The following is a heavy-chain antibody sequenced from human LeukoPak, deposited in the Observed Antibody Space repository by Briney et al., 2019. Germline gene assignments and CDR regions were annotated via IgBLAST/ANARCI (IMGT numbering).Heavy chain of an antibody. CDR1: GGSISSYY. J-gene: IGHJ2*01. CDR3: ARDEAGVIRYFDL. D-gene: IGHD3-10*01. CDR2: IYYSGST. Sequence: SETLSLTCTVSGGSISSYYWSWIRQPPGKGLEWFGYIYYSGSTNYNPSLKSRVTISVDTSKNQFSLKLSSVTAADTAVYYCARDEAGVIRYFDLWGRGTLVTVSS. V-gene: IGHV4-59*01.